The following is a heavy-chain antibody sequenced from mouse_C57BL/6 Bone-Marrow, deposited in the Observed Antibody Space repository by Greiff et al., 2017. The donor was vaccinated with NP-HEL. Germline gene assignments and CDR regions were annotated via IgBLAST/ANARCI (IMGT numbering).Heavy chain of an antibody. Sequence: EVQLMESEGGLVQPGSSMKLSCTASGFTFSDYYMAWVRQVPEKGLEWVANINYDGSSTYYLDSLKSRFIISRDNAKNILYLQMSSLKSEDTATYYCARDQGYYGSEGFAYWGQGTLVTVSA. D-gene: IGHD1-1*01. CDR1: GFTFSDYY. CDR2: INYDGSST. J-gene: IGHJ3*01. V-gene: IGHV5-16*01. CDR3: ARDQGYYGSEGFAY.